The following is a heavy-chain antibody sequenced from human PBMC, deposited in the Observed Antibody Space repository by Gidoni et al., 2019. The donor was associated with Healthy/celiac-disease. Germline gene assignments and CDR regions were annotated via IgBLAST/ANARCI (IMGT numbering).Heavy chain of an antibody. V-gene: IGHV3-21*01. CDR1: GTTFSSYS. Sequence: EVQRVESGGGLVKPGGSLRLSCAASGTTFSSYSMNWVRQAPGKGLECVSSISSSSSYIYYADSVKGRFTISRDNAKNSLYLQMNSLRAEDTAVYYCARRGLVGATDYWGQGTLVTVSS. D-gene: IGHD1-26*01. J-gene: IGHJ4*02. CDR2: ISSSSSYI. CDR3: ARRGLVGATDY.